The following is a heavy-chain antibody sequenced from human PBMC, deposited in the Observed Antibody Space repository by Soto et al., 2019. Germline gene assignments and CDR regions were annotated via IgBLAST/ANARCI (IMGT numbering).Heavy chain of an antibody. CDR2: INHSGST. CDR3: ARGPVVPAARAYYYYYYGMDV. J-gene: IGHJ6*02. V-gene: IGHV4-34*01. Sequence: SETLSLTCAVYGGSFSGYYWSWIRQPPGKGLEWIGEINHSGSTNYNPSLKSRVTISVDTSKNQFSLKLSSVTAADTAVYYCARGPVVPAARAYYYYYYGMDVWGQGTTVTVSS. D-gene: IGHD2-2*01. CDR1: GGSFSGYY.